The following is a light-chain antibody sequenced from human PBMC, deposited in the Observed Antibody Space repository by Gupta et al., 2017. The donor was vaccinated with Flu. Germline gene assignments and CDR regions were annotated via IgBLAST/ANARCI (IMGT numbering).Light chain of an antibody. J-gene: IGKJ2*02. CDR1: QSLLHSNGYNY. Sequence: DIVMTQSPLSLPVTPGEPASISCRSSQSLLHSNGYNYLDWYLQKPGQSPQLLIYLGFNRASGVPDRFSGSGSGTEFTLKISRVEAEDVGVYYCMQALQTPRTLGQGTXLEIK. V-gene: IGKV2-28*01. CDR3: MQALQTPRT. CDR2: LGF.